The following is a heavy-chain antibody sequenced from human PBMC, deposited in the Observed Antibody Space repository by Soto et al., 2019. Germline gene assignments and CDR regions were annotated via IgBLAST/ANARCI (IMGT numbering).Heavy chain of an antibody. J-gene: IGHJ6*02. V-gene: IGHV6-1*01. D-gene: IGHD6-19*01. Sequence: PSQTLSLTCAISGDSVSSNSAAWNWIRQSPSRGLEWLGRTYYRSKWYNDYAVSVKSRITINPDTSKNQFSLQLNSVTPEDTAVYYCAREVAGYSSGWYPGNYYYYYGMDVWGQGTTVTAP. CDR2: TYYRSKWYN. CDR3: AREVAGYSSGWYPGNYYYYYGMDV. CDR1: GDSVSSNSAA.